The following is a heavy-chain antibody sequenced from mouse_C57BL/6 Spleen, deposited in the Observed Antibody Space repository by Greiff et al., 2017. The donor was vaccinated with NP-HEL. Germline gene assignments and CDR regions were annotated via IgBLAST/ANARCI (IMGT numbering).Heavy chain of an antibody. J-gene: IGHJ4*01. CDR2: IYPGSGNT. CDR1: GYTFTDYY. D-gene: IGHD1-1*01. CDR3: ARDYYGSSYAMDY. Sequence: QVQLKESGAELVRPGASVKLSCKASGYTFTDYYINWVKQRPGQGLEWIARIYPGSGNTYYNEKFKGKATLTAEKSSSTAYMQLSSLTSEDSAVYFCARDYYGSSYAMDYWGQRTSVTVSS. V-gene: IGHV1-76*01.